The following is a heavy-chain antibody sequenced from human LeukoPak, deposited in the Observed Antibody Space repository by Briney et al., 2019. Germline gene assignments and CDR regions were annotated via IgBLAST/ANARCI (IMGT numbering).Heavy chain of an antibody. Sequence: GGSLRLSCAASGFAFSSSAMTWVRQPPGKGLEWVSTINANSGTTSYAASVRGRFSISRDNSKSTLYLQLSTLRADDTATYYCARPISGGLAVTADWFHPWGQGTLVVVSS. J-gene: IGHJ5*01. V-gene: IGHV3-23*01. D-gene: IGHD6-19*01. CDR1: GFAFSSSA. CDR3: ARPISGGLAVTADWFHP. CDR2: INANSGTT.